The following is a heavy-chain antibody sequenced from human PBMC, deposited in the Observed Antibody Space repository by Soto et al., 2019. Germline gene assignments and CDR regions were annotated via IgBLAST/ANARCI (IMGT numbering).Heavy chain of an antibody. V-gene: IGHV4-39*01. CDR2: IYFSGST. CDR3: ARRVSGYGYFDY. D-gene: IGHD5-12*01. Sequence: ETLSLTCAVSGGSIRSSSYYWGWIRQSPGLGLEWFGSIYFSGSTYYNPSLQSRFTISVDTSKSQFSLRLSSVTAADTAVYYCARRVSGYGYFDYWAQGTLVTVSS. CDR1: GGSIRSSSYY. J-gene: IGHJ4*02.